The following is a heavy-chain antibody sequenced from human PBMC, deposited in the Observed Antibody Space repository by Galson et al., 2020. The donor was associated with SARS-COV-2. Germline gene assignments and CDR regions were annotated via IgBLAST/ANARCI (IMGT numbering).Heavy chain of an antibody. V-gene: IGHV1-24*01. CDR2: FDPEDGET. J-gene: IGHJ2*01. D-gene: IGHD3-22*01. CDR3: ATDYYDSSGYYWGWYFYL. Sequence: GASVKVSCKVSGYTLTELSMHWVRQAPGKGLEWMGGFDPEDGETIYAQKFQGRVTMTEDTSTDTAYMELSSLRSEDTAVYYCATDYYDSSGYYWGWYFYLWGRGTLVTVSS. CDR1: GYTLTELS.